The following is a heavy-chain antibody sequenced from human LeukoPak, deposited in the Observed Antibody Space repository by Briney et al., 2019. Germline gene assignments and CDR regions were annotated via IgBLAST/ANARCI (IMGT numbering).Heavy chain of an antibody. D-gene: IGHD6-19*01. V-gene: IGHV5-51*01. Sequence: GGSLKISCKASGYNFTTYWIAWVRQMPGKGLECMGIIYPDDSDTRYSPTFQGQVSISADKSTSTAYLQWSSLKAPDTAMYYCARRPAGAAGLFFDYWGQGALITVSS. CDR2: IYPDDSDT. CDR1: GYNFTTYW. J-gene: IGHJ4*02. CDR3: ARRPAGAAGLFFDY.